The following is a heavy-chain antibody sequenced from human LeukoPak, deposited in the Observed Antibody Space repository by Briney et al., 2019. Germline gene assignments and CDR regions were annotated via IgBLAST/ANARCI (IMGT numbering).Heavy chain of an antibody. CDR2: ISVYNGNT. J-gene: IGHJ4*02. CDR3: ARAFMITFGGVIGY. CDR1: GYTFTSYG. Sequence: ASVKVSCKASGYTFTSYGISWVRQAPGQGLEWMGWISVYNGNTNYAQKLQGRVTMTTDTSTTAAYMELSSLRSEDTAVYYCARAFMITFGGVIGYWGQGTLVTVSS. V-gene: IGHV1-18*01. D-gene: IGHD3-16*01.